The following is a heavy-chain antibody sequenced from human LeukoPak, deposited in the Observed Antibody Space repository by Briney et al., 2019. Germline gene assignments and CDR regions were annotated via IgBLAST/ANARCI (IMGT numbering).Heavy chain of an antibody. CDR3: AKDMGSPARSDDY. J-gene: IGHJ4*02. CDR2: ISGSAGNT. D-gene: IGHD3-16*01. Sequence: GGSLRLSCVASGFTFGSYAMSWVRPAPGKGLGWVSSISGSAGNTYYADSVKGRFTISRDNSRNTLYLQMDGLRADDTAIYYCAKDMGSPARSDDYWGQGTLVIVSS. V-gene: IGHV3-23*01. CDR1: GFTFGSYA.